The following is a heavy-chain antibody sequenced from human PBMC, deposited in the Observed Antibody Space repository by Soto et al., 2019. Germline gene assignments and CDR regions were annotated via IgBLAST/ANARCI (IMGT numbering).Heavy chain of an antibody. D-gene: IGHD3-3*01. Sequence: QVQLVQSGAEVKKPGASVKVSCKASGYTFTSYYMHWVRQAPGQGLEWMGIINPSGGSTSYAQKFQRQVTMNRDTSTSTVYMELSRLSSEDTAVYYCARDYDFWSGYPHYYYNMEVWGKGTTVTVSS. J-gene: IGHJ6*03. V-gene: IGHV1-46*03. CDR1: GYTFTSYY. CDR3: ARDYDFWSGYPHYYYNMEV. CDR2: INPSGGST.